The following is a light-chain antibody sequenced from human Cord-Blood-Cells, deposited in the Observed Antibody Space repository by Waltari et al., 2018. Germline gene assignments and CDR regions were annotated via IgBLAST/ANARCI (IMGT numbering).Light chain of an antibody. CDR2: DAS. V-gene: IGKV3-11*01. Sequence: VLTQPPPTLSLAPAERATLSCRANQSVSGYLAWYQQKPGQAPRLLIYDASNRATGIPARFSGSGSGTDFTLTISSLEPEDFAVYYCQSGTFGQGTKVEIK. CDR1: QSVSGY. CDR3: QSGT. J-gene: IGKJ1*01.